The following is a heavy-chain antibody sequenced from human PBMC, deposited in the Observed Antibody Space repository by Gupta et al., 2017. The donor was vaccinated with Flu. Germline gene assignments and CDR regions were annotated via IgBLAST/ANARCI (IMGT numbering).Heavy chain of an antibody. J-gene: IGHJ6*02. V-gene: IGHV3-73*02. CDR3: TSYRCEATTNYCYGMDV. CDR2: IRSKGDNYAA. CDR1: GFSFSGSA. Sequence: EVRLVQSGGSLVQPGGSLNLACAASGFSFSGSAFHWFRQASGKGLEWVGRIRSKGDNYAAAYAASVKGRFTMSRDVSENTAYLQMNSLRSEDTAVYYCTSYRCEATTNYCYGMDVWGQGTTVTVSS. D-gene: IGHD1-1*01.